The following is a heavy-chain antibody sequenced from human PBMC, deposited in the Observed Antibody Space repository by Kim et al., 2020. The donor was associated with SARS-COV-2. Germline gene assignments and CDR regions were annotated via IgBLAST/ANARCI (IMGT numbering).Heavy chain of an antibody. CDR3: ARDSRYCSGGSCYSY. CDR1: GYTFTSYA. Sequence: ASVKVSCKASGYTFTSYAMHWVRQAPGQRLEWMGWNNAGNGNTKYSQKFQGRVTITRDTSASTAYMELSSLRSEDTAVYYCARDSRYCSGGSCYSYWGQGTLVTVSS. J-gene: IGHJ4*02. D-gene: IGHD2-15*01. CDR2: NNAGNGNT. V-gene: IGHV1-3*01.